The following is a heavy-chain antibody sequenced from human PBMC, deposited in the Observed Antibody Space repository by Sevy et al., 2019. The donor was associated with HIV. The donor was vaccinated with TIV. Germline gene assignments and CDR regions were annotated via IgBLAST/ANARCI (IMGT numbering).Heavy chain of an antibody. CDR2: IYYSGST. D-gene: IGHD1-20*01. V-gene: IGHV4-59*01. J-gene: IGHJ4*02. CDR3: ARVGFNWNDVDY. Sequence: SESLSLTCSVSGGSMNIYYWSWIRQPPGKGLEGIGFIYYSGSTNYNPALKSRVTIPVDSSKNQFSLKLSSVTAADTAVYYCARVGFNWNDVDYWGQGTLVTVSS. CDR1: GGSMNIYY.